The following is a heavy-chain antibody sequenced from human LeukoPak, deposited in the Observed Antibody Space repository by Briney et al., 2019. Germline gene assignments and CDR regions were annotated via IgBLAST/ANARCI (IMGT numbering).Heavy chain of an antibody. V-gene: IGHV3-53*05. CDR2: IYSGGST. CDR3: AKDKRTGSYYYDY. CDR1: GFTVSSNY. J-gene: IGHJ4*02. Sequence: GGSLRLSCAASGFTVSSNYMSWVRQAPGKGLEWVSVIYSGGSTYYADSVKGRFTISRDNSKNTLYLQMNSLRAEDTAVYYCAKDKRTGSYYYDYWGQGTLVTVSS. D-gene: IGHD1-26*01.